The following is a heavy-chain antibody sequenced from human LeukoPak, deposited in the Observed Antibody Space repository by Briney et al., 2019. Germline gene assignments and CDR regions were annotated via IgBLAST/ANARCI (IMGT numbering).Heavy chain of an antibody. D-gene: IGHD3-16*01. V-gene: IGHV4-39*01. CDR1: GGSISSSSYY. CDR2: IYYSGST. CDR3: ARRQGRLDY. J-gene: IGHJ4*02. Sequence: SETLSLTCTVSGGSISSSSYYWGWIRQPPGKGLEWIGSIYYSGSTYYNPSLKSRVTISVDTSKNQFSLKLSSVTAADTAVYYCARRQGRLDYWGQGTLVTVSS.